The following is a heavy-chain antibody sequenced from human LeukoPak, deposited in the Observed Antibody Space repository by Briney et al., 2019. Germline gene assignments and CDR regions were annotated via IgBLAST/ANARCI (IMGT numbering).Heavy chain of an antibody. J-gene: IGHJ4*02. CDR1: GGPLSAYY. Sequence: PSETLSLTCTVSGGPLSAYYWTWIRQPPGKGLEWIGYIYDSGSTNYNPSLKSRVTISVDTSKNQFSLKLTSVTAADTAGYYFATGETGSTLGGYWGQGTLVTVSS. CDR3: ATGETGSTLGGY. D-gene: IGHD1-1*01. CDR2: IYDSGST. V-gene: IGHV4-59*01.